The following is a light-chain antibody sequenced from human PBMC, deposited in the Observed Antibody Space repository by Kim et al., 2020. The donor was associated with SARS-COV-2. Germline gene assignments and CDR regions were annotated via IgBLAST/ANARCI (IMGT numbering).Light chain of an antibody. CDR3: QQYYTYPYT. J-gene: IGKJ2*01. V-gene: IGKV1-8*01. Sequence: SASRGDRVTITCRASQGISTYLAWYQQKPGKAPKLLIYAASTLQSGVPSRFSGSGSATEFTLTISCLQSDDFATYYCQQYYTYPYTFGQGTKLEI. CDR2: AAS. CDR1: QGISTY.